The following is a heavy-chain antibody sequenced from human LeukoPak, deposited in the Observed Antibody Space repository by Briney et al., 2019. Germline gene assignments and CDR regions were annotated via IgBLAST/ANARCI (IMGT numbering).Heavy chain of an antibody. Sequence: PGGSLRLSCAASGFTLSTYWMNWVLQAPGKGLEWVATIKQDGSEKYYVDSVKGRFTISRDNAKNSLYLQMNSLRAEDTAVYYCARDRNTDFWSGYYTNYCDYWGQGTLVTVSS. D-gene: IGHD3-3*01. V-gene: IGHV3-7*01. CDR3: ARDRNTDFWSGYYTNYCDY. CDR1: GFTLSTYW. CDR2: IKQDGSEK. J-gene: IGHJ4*02.